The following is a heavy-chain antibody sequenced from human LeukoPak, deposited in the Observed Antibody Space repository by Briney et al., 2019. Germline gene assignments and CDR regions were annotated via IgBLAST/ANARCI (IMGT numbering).Heavy chain of an antibody. CDR3: ARVCCSGGSSYYFDY. D-gene: IGHD2-15*01. Sequence: GASVKVSCKASGYTFTSYGISWVRQAPGQGLEWMGWISAYNGNTNYAQKLQGRVTMTTDTSASTAYMELRSLRSDDTAVYYCARVCCSGGSSYYFDYWGQGTLVTVSS. CDR1: GYTFTSYG. V-gene: IGHV1-18*01. J-gene: IGHJ4*02. CDR2: ISAYNGNT.